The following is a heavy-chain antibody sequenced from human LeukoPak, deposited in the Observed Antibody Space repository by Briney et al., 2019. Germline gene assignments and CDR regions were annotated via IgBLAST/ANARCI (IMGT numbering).Heavy chain of an antibody. CDR2: ISGGGYNT. Sequence: GSLRLSCAASGFAFSSYAMSWVRQAPGKGLEWVSSISGGGYNTNYADSVKGRFTISRDKSKNTLYLQMNSLRVEDTAIYYCAKASSSTWYIFDYWGQGTLVTVSS. CDR1: GFAFSSYA. V-gene: IGHV3-23*01. D-gene: IGHD6-13*01. J-gene: IGHJ4*02. CDR3: AKASSSTWYIFDY.